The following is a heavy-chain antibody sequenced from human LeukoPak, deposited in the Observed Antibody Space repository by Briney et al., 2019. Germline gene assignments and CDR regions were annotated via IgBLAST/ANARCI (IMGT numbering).Heavy chain of an antibody. V-gene: IGHV3-11*01. CDR2: ISSTGNTI. Sequence: GGSLRLSCAASGFTFSDYYMSWIRQAPGKGLEWVSYISSTGNTIYYADSVKGRFTISRDNAKNSLYLQMNSLRAEDTALYYCAKATIAAAGTDAFDIWGQGTMVTVSS. D-gene: IGHD6-13*01. J-gene: IGHJ3*02. CDR1: GFTFSDYY. CDR3: AKATIAAAGTDAFDI.